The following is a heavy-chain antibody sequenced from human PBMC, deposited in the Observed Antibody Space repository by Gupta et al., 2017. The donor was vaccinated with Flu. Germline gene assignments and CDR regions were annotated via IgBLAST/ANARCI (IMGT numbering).Heavy chain of an antibody. V-gene: IGHV3-33*01. D-gene: IGHD5-12*01. CDR3: ARGKTYSDYVNFYYGMDV. J-gene: IGHJ6*02. CDR1: GFTFSRYG. CDR2: MWYDGNNK. Sequence: QVQVVESGGGVVQPGRSLRLSCTASGFTFSRYGMPWVRQAPGEGLEWLASMWYDGNNKYYADSVKGRFTISRDNSKNTLYLQMNSLRADDTAVYYCARGKTYSDYVNFYYGMDVWGQGTTVTVSS.